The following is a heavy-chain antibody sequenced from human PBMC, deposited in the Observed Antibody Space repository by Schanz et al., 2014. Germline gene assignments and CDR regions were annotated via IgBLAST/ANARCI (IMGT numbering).Heavy chain of an antibody. CDR3: AKGLLPVRALADVFDV. CDR1: GFTFSNHA. CDR2: IVGGGGST. V-gene: IGHV3-23*04. J-gene: IGHJ3*01. Sequence: VQLVESGGGVVQPGRSLRLSCAASGFTFSNHALSWVRQAPGKGLEWVSSIVGGGGSTDYTDSVKGRFTISRDNSKNILTMQMSRLRAEHTALYSCAKGLLPVRALADVFDVWGQGTMVSVSP. D-gene: IGHD2-21*01.